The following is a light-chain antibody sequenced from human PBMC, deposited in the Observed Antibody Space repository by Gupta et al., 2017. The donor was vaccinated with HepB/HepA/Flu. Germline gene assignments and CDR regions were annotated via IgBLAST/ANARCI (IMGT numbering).Light chain of an antibody. Sequence: QTVVTQEPSFSGSPGGTVTLTCGLGSGSVSTSYYPSWYQQTPGQPPRTLIYSTSTRSSGVPDRFSGSILGNKAALTXTXAQADDXSDYYCVLYMGSGIWVFGGGTKLTVL. V-gene: IGLV8-61*01. CDR1: SGSVSTSYY. J-gene: IGLJ3*02. CDR3: VLYMGSGIWV. CDR2: STS.